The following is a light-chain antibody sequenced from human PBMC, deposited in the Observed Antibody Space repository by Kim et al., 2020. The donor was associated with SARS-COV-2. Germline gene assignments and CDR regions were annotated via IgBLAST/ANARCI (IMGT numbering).Light chain of an antibody. V-gene: IGLV1-47*01. CDR2: RND. CDR3: ATWDDTVNVRVL. Sequence: QRVIISCSGGSSNIGRNFVHWYQKFPQTAPKLLIFRNDERPSGVSDRFSGSKSGTSASLAIGGLRSEDEATYYCATWDDTVNVRVLFGGGTKVTVL. J-gene: IGLJ2*01. CDR1: SSNIGRNF.